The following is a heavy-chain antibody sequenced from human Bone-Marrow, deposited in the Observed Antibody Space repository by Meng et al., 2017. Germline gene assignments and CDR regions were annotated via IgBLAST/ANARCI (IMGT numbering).Heavy chain of an antibody. Sequence: VRLVRSGGGLVKPGGSLRLSCEGSGFTFSNAYMTWVRQVPGKRLEWVGRIKSKPDGETIDYAAPVKGRFTISRDDSKNTVYLQMNSLKTEDTAVYYCSGHIDYWGQGTLVTVSS. CDR3: SGHIDY. CDR1: GFTFSNAY. V-gene: IGHV3-15*01. CDR2: IKSKPDGETI. J-gene: IGHJ4*02. D-gene: IGHD5-12*01.